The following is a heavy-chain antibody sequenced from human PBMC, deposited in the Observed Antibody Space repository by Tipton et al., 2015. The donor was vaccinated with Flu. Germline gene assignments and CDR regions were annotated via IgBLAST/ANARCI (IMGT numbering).Heavy chain of an antibody. CDR3: ARLLWFGELSSSLAFDI. CDR1: GGSISSGYYY. CDR2: IYYSGST. Sequence: TLSLTCTVSGGSISSGYYYWSWIRQPPGKGLEWIGYIYYSGSTYYNPSLKSRVTISVDTSKNQFSPKLSSVTAADTAVYYCARLLWFGELSSSLAFDIWGQGTMVTVSS. J-gene: IGHJ3*02. V-gene: IGHV4-30-4*01. D-gene: IGHD3-10*01.